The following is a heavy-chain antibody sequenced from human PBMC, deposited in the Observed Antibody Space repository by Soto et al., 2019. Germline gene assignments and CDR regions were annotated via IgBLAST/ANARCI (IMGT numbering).Heavy chain of an antibody. CDR1: GGSISSGGYS. CDR3: ARGNFVVVTATWYFDL. CDR2: IYHSGST. D-gene: IGHD2-21*02. V-gene: IGHV4-30-2*01. J-gene: IGHJ2*01. Sequence: PSETLSLTCAVSGGSISSGGYSWSWIRQPPGKGLEWIGYIYHSGSTYYNPSLKSRVTISVDRSKNQFSLKLSSVTAADTAVYYCARGNFVVVTATWYFDLWCRATLVTVSS.